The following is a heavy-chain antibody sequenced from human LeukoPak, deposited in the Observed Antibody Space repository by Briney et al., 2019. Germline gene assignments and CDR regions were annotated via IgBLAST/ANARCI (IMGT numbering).Heavy chain of an antibody. D-gene: IGHD1-26*01. Sequence: SETLSLTCTVSGGSISSYYWSWIRQPPGKGLEWIGYIYYTGSTNYNPSLKSRVTISVDTSKNQFSLKRRSVTAADTAVFYCARAGSYRGYFDYWGQGTLVTVSS. CDR3: ARAGSYRGYFDY. CDR2: IYYTGST. J-gene: IGHJ4*02. CDR1: GGSISSYY. V-gene: IGHV4-59*01.